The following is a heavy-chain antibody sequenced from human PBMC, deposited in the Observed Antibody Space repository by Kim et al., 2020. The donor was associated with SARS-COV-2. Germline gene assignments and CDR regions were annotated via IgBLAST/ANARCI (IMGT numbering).Heavy chain of an antibody. V-gene: IGHV4-34*01. CDR3: AGFNPPEGSVAFDI. D-gene: IGHD3-10*01. CDR1: GGSFSGYY. J-gene: IGHJ3*02. CDR2: INHSGSI. Sequence: SETLSLTCAVYGGSFSGYYWSWIRQPPGKGLEWIGEINHSGSINYNPSLKSRVTISVDTSKNQFSLKLSSVTAADTAVYYCAGFNPPEGSVAFDIWGQGTMVTVSS.